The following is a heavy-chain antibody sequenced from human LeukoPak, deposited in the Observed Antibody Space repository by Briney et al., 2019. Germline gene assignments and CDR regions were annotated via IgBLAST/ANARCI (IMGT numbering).Heavy chain of an antibody. Sequence: SETLSLTCTVSGDSINNYYWSWIRQPAGKGLEWIGRIFNSGSTDYNPSLKSRVTMSVDTSKNQFSVKVNSVTAADTAVYYCARGLGVDADRALDYWGQGTLVTVSS. CDR3: ARGLGVDADRALDY. V-gene: IGHV4-4*07. CDR2: IFNSGST. J-gene: IGHJ4*02. CDR1: GDSINNYY. D-gene: IGHD1-26*01.